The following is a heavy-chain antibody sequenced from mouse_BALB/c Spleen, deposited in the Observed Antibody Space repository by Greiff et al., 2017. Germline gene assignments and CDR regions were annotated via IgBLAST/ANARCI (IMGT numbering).Heavy chain of an antibody. CDR3: ARYGSSYYAVDY. D-gene: IGHD1-1*01. Sequence: VQLQQSGPSLVKPSQSLSLTCSVTVDSITSGYRNWNRTFPGNHLEFMGYISYSGSTYYNPSLKSRISITRDTSKNQYYLQLNAVTTEDTDTSYCARYGSSYYAVDYWGQGTSVTVSS. CDR1: VDSITSGY. CDR2: ISYSGST. J-gene: IGHJ4*01. V-gene: IGHV3-8*02.